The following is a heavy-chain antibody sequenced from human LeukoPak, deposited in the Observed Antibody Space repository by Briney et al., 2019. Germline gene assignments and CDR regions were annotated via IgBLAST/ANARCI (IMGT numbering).Heavy chain of an antibody. CDR1: GGSFSGYY. CDR3: ARLIVGATDFDY. V-gene: IGHV4-34*01. CDR2: INHSGST. Sequence: SETLSLTCAVYGGSFSGYYWSWIRQPPGKGLEWIGDINHSGSTSYNPSLKSRVTISVDTSKNQFSLKLSSVTAADTAVYYCARLIVGATDFDYWGQGTLVTVSS. J-gene: IGHJ4*02. D-gene: IGHD1-26*01.